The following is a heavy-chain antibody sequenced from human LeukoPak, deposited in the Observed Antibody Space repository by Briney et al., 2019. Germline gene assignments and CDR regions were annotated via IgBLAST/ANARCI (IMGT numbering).Heavy chain of an antibody. V-gene: IGHV3-23*01. CDR1: GFTFSSYW. Sequence: PGGSLRLSCAASGFTFSSYWMHWVRQAPGKGLEWVSTISGSGGSTYYADSVKGRFTISRDNSKNTLYLQMNSLRAEDTAIYFCARLLRDGSRTVPAFDYWGQGTLVTVSS. CDR2: ISGSGGST. D-gene: IGHD5-24*01. CDR3: ARLLRDGSRTVPAFDY. J-gene: IGHJ4*02.